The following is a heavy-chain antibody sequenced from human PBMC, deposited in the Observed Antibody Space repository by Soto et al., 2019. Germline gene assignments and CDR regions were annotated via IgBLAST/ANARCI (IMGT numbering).Heavy chain of an antibody. V-gene: IGHV1-8*02. D-gene: IGHD3-9*01. CDR1: RYTFTSYD. CDR2: MNPNSGNT. CDR3: ARGNYDILTGYYKYYYYGMDV. J-gene: IGHJ6*02. Sequence: ASVKVSCKASRYTFTSYDINWVRQATEQGLEWMGWMNPNSGNTGYAQKFQGRVTMTRNTSISTAYMELSSLRSEDTAVYYCARGNYDILTGYYKYYYYGMDVWGQGTTVTVS.